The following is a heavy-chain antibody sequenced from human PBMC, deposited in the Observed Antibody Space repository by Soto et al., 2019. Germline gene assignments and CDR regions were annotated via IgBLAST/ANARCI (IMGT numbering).Heavy chain of an antibody. CDR2: ISGSGGSA. CDR1: GFPFSSHA. J-gene: IGHJ4*02. V-gene: IGHV3-23*01. Sequence: PGGSLRLSCAASGFPFSSHAMSWVRQAPGKGLDWVSGISGSGGSAHYADSVQGRFIIFRDKSKNTLYLQMNSLRAEDTAVYYCAKDRECSGGNCYSDYFDYWGQGTLVTVSS. D-gene: IGHD2-15*01. CDR3: AKDRECSGGNCYSDYFDY.